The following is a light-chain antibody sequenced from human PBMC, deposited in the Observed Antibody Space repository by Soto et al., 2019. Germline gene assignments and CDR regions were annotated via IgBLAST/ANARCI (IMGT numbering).Light chain of an antibody. CDR2: AAS. J-gene: IGKJ1*01. Sequence: DIQMTQSPSSLSASVGDRVTITCRASQSISNYLNWYQQKPGKAPKLLIYAASSLQSGVPSRFSGSGSGTDFTLTISSLQPEDFATYYCQRSYSFPWTFGQGTKVEIK. CDR1: QSISNY. CDR3: QRSYSFPWT. V-gene: IGKV1-39*01.